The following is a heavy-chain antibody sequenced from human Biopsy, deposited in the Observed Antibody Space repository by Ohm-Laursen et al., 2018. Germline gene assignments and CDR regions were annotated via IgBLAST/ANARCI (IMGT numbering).Heavy chain of an antibody. CDR1: GFDFSSYG. CDR2: IWDNGNNK. D-gene: IGHD5-18*01. Sequence: SLRLSCAASGFDFSSYGMHWVRQTPGKGLGWVALIWDNGNNKYYADSVNGRFTISRDNAKDTLYLEMNSLRAEDTAVYYCAKDRYNYTPIGGFSMDVWGQGTTVAVSS. J-gene: IGHJ6*02. V-gene: IGHV3-33*06. CDR3: AKDRYNYTPIGGFSMDV.